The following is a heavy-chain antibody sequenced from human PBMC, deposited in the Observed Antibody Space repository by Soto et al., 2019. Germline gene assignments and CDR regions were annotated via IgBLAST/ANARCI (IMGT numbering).Heavy chain of an antibody. CDR3: ASYKYCSSASCYF. CDR2: ISSSGSTM. Sequence: GSLRLSCAASGFPFSTYSLNWVRQAPGKGLEWVSYISSSGSTMYYADSVKGRFTISRDNAKKSLYLQMNSLRAEDTAVYYCASYKYCSSASCYFWGQGTLVTVSS. J-gene: IGHJ4*02. V-gene: IGHV3-48*01. CDR1: GFPFSTYS. D-gene: IGHD2-2*01.